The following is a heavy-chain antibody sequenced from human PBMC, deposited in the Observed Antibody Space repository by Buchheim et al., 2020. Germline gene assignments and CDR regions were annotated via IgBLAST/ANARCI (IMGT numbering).Heavy chain of an antibody. V-gene: IGHV3-43*01. CDR2: ISWDGGST. Sequence: EVQLVESGGVVVQPGGSLRLSCAASGFTFDDYTMHWVRQAPGKGLEWVSLISWDGGSTYYADSVKGRFTISRDNSKNSLYLQMNSLRTEDTALYYCAKDMQQGPYCGGDCYSGSDYYGMDVWGQGTT. CDR3: AKDMQQGPYCGGDCYSGSDYYGMDV. J-gene: IGHJ6*02. D-gene: IGHD2-21*02. CDR1: GFTFDDYT.